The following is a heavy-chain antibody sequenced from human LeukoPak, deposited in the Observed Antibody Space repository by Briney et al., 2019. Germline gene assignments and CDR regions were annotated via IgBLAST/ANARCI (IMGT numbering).Heavy chain of an antibody. D-gene: IGHD3-10*01. CDR1: GFTFSSYN. V-gene: IGHV3-23*01. CDR3: AKDRAFLWFGDL. Sequence: GGSLRLSCAASGFTFSSYNMNWVRQAPGKGLEWVSGISDSGGTTYYADSVKGRFTISRDNSKNPLSLQMNSLRAEDTAVYYCAKDRAFLWFGDLWGQGTLVTVSS. J-gene: IGHJ5*02. CDR2: ISDSGGTT.